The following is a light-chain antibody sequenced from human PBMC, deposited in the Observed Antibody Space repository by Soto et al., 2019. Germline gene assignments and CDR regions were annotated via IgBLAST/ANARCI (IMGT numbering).Light chain of an antibody. CDR1: QSVSSTY. J-gene: IGKJ1*01. CDR3: QQYSRSPTSWT. Sequence: EIVLTQSPGTLSLSPGERATLSCRASQSVSSTYLAWYQQKPGQPPRLLIFDASNRATGIPDKFSGSGSGTKLTRTISRLESEAYAVYYCQQYSRSPTSWTFGNGTTVAIK. V-gene: IGKV3-20*01. CDR2: DAS.